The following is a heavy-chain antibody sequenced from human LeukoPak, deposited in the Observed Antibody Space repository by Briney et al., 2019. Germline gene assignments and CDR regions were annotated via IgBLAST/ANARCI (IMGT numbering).Heavy chain of an antibody. CDR3: ARGPSTSSHYYYYMDV. CDR2: IYYSGST. CDR1: GGSISSGDYD. Sequence: SQTLSLTCTVSGGSISSGDYDWSWLRQPPGKGREWIGYIYYSGSTYYNPSLKSRVTISVDTSKNQFSLKLSSVTAADTAVYYCARGPSTSSHYYYYMDVWGKGTTVTVSS. V-gene: IGHV4-30-4*08. J-gene: IGHJ6*03. D-gene: IGHD2-2*01.